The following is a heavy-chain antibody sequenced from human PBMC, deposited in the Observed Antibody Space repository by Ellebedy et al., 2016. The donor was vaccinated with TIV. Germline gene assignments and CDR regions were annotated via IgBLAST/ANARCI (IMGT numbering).Heavy chain of an antibody. V-gene: IGHV3-15*01. CDR1: GFIFSSAW. J-gene: IGHJ4*02. Sequence: GESLKISCAASGFIFSSAWMNWVRQAPGKGLEWVGRIKGKTDGGTRDFAAPVKGRFSISRDDSKNTVFLQMDSLKTEDTAVYYCATGTGYSDFDYWGQGTLVTVSS. CDR3: ATGTGYSDFDY. D-gene: IGHD2-15*01. CDR2: IKGKTDGGTR.